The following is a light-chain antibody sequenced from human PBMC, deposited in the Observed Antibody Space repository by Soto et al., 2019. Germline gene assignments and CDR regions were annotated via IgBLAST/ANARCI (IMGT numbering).Light chain of an antibody. Sequence: DIPMTQSPSTLSASVGDRVTITCRASQSISSWLAWYQQKPGKAPKVLIYKTSNLESGVPSRFSGSGSGTEFTLTISSLQPDDFATYYCQQYGGFPLTFGGGTKVEVK. J-gene: IGKJ4*01. CDR3: QQYGGFPLT. V-gene: IGKV1-5*03. CDR1: QSISSW. CDR2: KTS.